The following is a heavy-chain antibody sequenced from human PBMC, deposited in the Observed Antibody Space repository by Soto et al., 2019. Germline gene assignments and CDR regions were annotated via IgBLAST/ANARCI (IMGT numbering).Heavy chain of an antibody. V-gene: IGHV5-51*01. Sequence: PGESLKISCKGSGYSFTSYWIGWVRQMPGKGLEWMGIIYPGDSDTRYSPSFQGQVTISADKSISTAYLQWSSLKASDTAMYYCASLARSGYWPDAFDIWGQGTMVTASS. CDR1: GYSFTSYW. D-gene: IGHD5-12*01. CDR3: ASLARSGYWPDAFDI. J-gene: IGHJ3*02. CDR2: IYPGDSDT.